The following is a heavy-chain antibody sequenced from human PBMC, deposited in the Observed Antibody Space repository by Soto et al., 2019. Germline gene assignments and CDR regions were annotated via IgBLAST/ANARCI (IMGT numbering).Heavy chain of an antibody. Sequence: SETLSLTCTVSGGSIRDYYWSWIRQPPGKGLEWIGYVFYSGSTNYNPSLKSRVTISVDTPKNIFSLKLRSVTAADTAVYYCARIKRGYSYGSIIDFWGQGARVTVSS. V-gene: IGHV4-59*01. D-gene: IGHD5-12*01. CDR1: GGSIRDYY. CDR2: VFYSGST. J-gene: IGHJ4*02. CDR3: ARIKRGYSYGSIIDF.